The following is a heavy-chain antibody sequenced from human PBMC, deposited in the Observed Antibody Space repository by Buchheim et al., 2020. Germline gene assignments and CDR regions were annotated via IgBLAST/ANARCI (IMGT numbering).Heavy chain of an antibody. D-gene: IGHD3-10*01. CDR2: INHSGST. J-gene: IGHJ4*02. CDR3: ARGRFDVRYYGSGSYFPV. CDR1: GGSFSGYY. V-gene: IGHV4-34*01. Sequence: QVQLQQWGAGLLKPSETLSLTCAVYGGSFSGYYWSWIRQPPGKGLEWMGEINHSGSTNYNPSLKSRVTISVDKSKNKFSLKLSSVTAADTAVYYCARGRFDVRYYGSGSYFPVRGQGTL.